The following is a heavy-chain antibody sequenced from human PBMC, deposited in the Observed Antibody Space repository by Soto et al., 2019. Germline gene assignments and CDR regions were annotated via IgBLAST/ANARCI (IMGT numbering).Heavy chain of an antibody. V-gene: IGHV1-18*01. CDR1: GYTFTSYG. CDR2: ISAYNGNT. J-gene: IGHJ3*02. Sequence: ASVKVSCKASGYTFTSYGISWVRQAPGQGLEWMGWISAYNGNTNYAQKLQGRVTMTTDTSTSTAYMELRSLRSDDTAVYYCARDQRFLEWLSRDAFDIWGQGTMVTVSS. CDR3: ARDQRFLEWLSRDAFDI. D-gene: IGHD3-3*01.